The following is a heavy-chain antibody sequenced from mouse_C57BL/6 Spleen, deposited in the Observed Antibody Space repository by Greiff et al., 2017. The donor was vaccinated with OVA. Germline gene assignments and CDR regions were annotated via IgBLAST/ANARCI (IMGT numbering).Heavy chain of an antibody. V-gene: IGHV14-2*01. CDR1: GFNIKDYY. Sequence: VQLKQSGAELVKPGASVKLSCTASGFNIKDYYMHWVKQRTEQGLEWIGRFDPEDGETKYAPKFQGKATITADTSSNTAYLQLSSLTSEDAAVYYCAGDDYDGAWFAYWGQGTLVTVSA. J-gene: IGHJ3*01. CDR3: AGDDYDGAWFAY. D-gene: IGHD2-4*01. CDR2: FDPEDGET.